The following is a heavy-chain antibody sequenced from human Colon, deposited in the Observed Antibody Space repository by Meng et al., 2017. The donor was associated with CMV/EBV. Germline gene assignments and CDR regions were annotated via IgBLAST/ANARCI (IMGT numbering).Heavy chain of an antibody. D-gene: IGHD6-6*01. CDR3: ARGEQLSDLDY. CDR2: IYYSGST. J-gene: IGHJ4*02. CDR1: GGSISSYY. Sequence: SETLSLTCTVSGGSISSYYWSWIRQPPGKGLEWIGYIYYSGSTNYNPSLKSRVTISVDTSKNQFSLKLSSVTAADTAVYYCARGEQLSDLDYWGQGTLVTVSS. V-gene: IGHV4-59*01.